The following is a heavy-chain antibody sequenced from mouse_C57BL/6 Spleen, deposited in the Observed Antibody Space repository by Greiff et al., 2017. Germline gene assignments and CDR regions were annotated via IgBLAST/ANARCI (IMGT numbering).Heavy chain of an antibody. CDR3: EREAYGRTPYWDFGF. D-gene: IGHD1-1*01. CDR2: IDPGDGDT. J-gene: IGHJ1*03. Sequence: QVQLQQSGAELVKPGASVKISCKASGYAFSSYWMNWVKQRPGKGLEWIGQIDPGDGDTNYNGKFKGKATLTAAKSSSTAYMQHSNLTSEDSAVYVWEREAYGRTPYWDFGFWGTGTTVTVSS. CDR1: GYAFSSYW. V-gene: IGHV1-80*01.